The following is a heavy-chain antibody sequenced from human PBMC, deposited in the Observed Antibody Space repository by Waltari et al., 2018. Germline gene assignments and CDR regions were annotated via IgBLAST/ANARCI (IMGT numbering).Heavy chain of an antibody. D-gene: IGHD3-3*01. J-gene: IGHJ4*02. CDR1: GGSISSSSYY. CDR2: IYYSGST. CDR3: ARGYAWFGIFGVVIRPPPSFDY. Sequence: QLQLQESGPGLVKPSETLSLTCTVSGGSISSSSYYWGWIRQPPGKGLEWIGSIYYSGSTYYNPSLKSRVTISVDTSKNQFSLKLSSVTAADTAVYYCARGYAWFGIFGVVIRPPPSFDYWGQGTLVTVSS. V-gene: IGHV4-39*07.